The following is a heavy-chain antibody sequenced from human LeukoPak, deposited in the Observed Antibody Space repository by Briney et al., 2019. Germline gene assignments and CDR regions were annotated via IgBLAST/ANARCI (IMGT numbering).Heavy chain of an antibody. Sequence: PSETLSLTCTVSGGSISSYYWSWIRQPPGKGLEWIGYIYYSGSTSYNPSLKSRVTISVDTSKNQFSLKLSSVTAADTAVYYCARHGHGYIIGEYFQHWGQGTLVTVSS. CDR3: ARHGHGYIIGEYFQH. J-gene: IGHJ1*01. CDR1: GGSISSYY. CDR2: IYYSGST. D-gene: IGHD5-24*01. V-gene: IGHV4-59*08.